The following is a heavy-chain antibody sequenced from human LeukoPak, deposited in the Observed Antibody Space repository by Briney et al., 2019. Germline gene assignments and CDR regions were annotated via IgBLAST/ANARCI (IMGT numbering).Heavy chain of an antibody. Sequence: PSETLSLTCTVSGGSISSGDYYWGWIRQHPGKGLEWIGFFYNSGGTYYNPSLKSRVTISIDTSKNQFSLRLTSVTAADTAVYYCARAPGYSYGLDYWGQGTLVTVSS. CDR3: ARAPGYSYGLDY. CDR1: GGSISSGDYY. CDR2: FYNSGGT. J-gene: IGHJ4*02. D-gene: IGHD5-18*01. V-gene: IGHV4-31*03.